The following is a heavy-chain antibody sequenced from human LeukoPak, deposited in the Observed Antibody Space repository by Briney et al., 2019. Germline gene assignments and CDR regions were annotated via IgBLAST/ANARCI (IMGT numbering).Heavy chain of an antibody. CDR3: ARGRVGATAPDY. V-gene: IGHV4-34*01. CDR2: INHSGST. CDR1: GGSFSGYY. J-gene: IGHJ4*02. D-gene: IGHD1-26*01. Sequence: SETLSLTCAVYGGSFSGYYWSWIRQPPGKGLEWIGEINHSGSTNYNPSLKSRVTISVDTSKNQFSLKLSSVTAADTAVYYCARGRVGATAPDYWGQGTLVTVSS.